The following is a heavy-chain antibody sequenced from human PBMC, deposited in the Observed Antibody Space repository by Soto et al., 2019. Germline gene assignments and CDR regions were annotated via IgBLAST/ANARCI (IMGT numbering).Heavy chain of an antibody. CDR1: CGSISSYY. J-gene: IGHJ4*02. CDR3: LREAPLPLDYYDSSGYYYYFDY. V-gene: IGHV4-59*01. D-gene: IGHD3-22*01. CDR2: IYYSGST. Sequence: SETLSLTCTVSCGSISSYYWSWIRQPPGKGLEWIGYIYYSGSTNYNPSLKSRVTISVDTSKNQFSLKLSSVTAADTAVYYCLREAPLPLDYYDSSGYYYYFDYWGQGTLVTVS.